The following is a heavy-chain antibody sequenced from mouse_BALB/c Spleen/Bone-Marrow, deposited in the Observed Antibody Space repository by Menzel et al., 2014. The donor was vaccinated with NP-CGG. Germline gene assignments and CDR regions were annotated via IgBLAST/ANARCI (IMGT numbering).Heavy chain of an antibody. D-gene: IGHD1-1*01. CDR1: GFSLTSYG. CDR3: AKYGTPAY. Sequence: QVQLQQSGPGLVAPSQSLSITCTVSGFSLTSYGVSWVRQPPGKGLEWLGVIWGDGSTNYHSALISRLSISKDNSKSQVFLKLSSLQTDDTATYYCAKYGTPAYWGQGTLVTVSA. J-gene: IGHJ3*01. CDR2: IWGDGST. V-gene: IGHV2-3*01.